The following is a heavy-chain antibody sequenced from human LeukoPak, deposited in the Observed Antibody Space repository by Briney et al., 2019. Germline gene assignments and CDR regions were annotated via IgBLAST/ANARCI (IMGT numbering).Heavy chain of an antibody. J-gene: IGHJ1*01. Sequence: PSETLSLTCAVYGTSFNSYYCGWIRQPPGKGLEWIGEINHSGTTIYNPSLESRATMSVDTSKNYFSLRVTSVTAADTAEYWCVCTSLEPSGAASSNEWGQGSLVTVS. D-gene: IGHD6-25*01. CDR2: INHSGTT. CDR1: GTSFNSYY. CDR3: VCTSLEPSGAASSNE. V-gene: IGHV4-34*01.